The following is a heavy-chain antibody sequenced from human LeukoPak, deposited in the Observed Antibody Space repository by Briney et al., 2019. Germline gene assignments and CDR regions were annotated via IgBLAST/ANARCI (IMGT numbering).Heavy chain of an antibody. D-gene: IGHD6-25*01. V-gene: IGHV3-48*03. Sequence: GGSLRLSCAAAGLTFGSYDMHWVRQSPGKGPEWVSYISASGISIKYAESVKDQFTISIDNARNLVYLQMDSLRAEDTAVYYCVPPAAGLHRTISTEYYQHWGQGTPVIVSS. CDR1: GLTFGSYD. J-gene: IGHJ1*01. CDR3: VPPAAGLHRTISTEYYQH. CDR2: ISASGISI.